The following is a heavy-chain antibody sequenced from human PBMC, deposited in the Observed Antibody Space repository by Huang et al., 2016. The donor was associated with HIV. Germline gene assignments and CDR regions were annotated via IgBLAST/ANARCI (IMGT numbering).Heavy chain of an antibody. Sequence: EVQLVESGGGLVQPGGSLRLSCAASGFSFSTYWMSWVRQAPGKGLEWGAKRKKDGTGKHYADSVKGRFTISRDDAKESLYLQMNYLRGEDTAVYYCTRDVFCSGGSCSGGSNWFDPWGQGTLVTVSS. J-gene: IGHJ5*02. D-gene: IGHD2-15*01. V-gene: IGHV3-7*01. CDR2: RKKDGTGK. CDR3: TRDVFCSGGSCSGGSNWFDP. CDR1: GFSFSTYW.